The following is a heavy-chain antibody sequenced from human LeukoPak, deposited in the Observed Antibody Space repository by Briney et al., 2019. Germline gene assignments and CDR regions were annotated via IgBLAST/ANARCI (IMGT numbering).Heavy chain of an antibody. J-gene: IGHJ4*02. CDR2: ISYDGSNK. V-gene: IGHV3-30*18. CDR3: AKAPEGYGDPLDV. D-gene: IGHD4-17*01. CDR1: GFTFSSYG. Sequence: PGRSLGLSCAASGFTFSSYGMHWVRQAPGKGLEWVAVISYDGSNKYYADSVKGRFTISRDNSKNTLYLQMNSLRAEDTAVYYCAKAPEGYGDPLDVWGQGTLVTVSS.